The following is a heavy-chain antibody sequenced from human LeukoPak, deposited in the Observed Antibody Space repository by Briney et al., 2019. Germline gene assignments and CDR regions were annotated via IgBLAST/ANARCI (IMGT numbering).Heavy chain of an antibody. CDR3: SKDLTSDFGGDFDP. V-gene: IGHV3-30*02. J-gene: IGHJ5*02. D-gene: IGHD3-10*01. Sequence: GGSLRLSCAASGFTFSNHGMHWVRLAPGKGLEWVALIRFDGSDKYYADSVKGRFTISRDNSKSTLYLQMNSLRAEDTAVYYCSKDLTSDFGGDFDPWGQGTLVTVSS. CDR2: IRFDGSDK. CDR1: GFTFSNHG.